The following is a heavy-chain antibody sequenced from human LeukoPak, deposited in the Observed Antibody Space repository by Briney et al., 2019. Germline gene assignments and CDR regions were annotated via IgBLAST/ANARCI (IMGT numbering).Heavy chain of an antibody. D-gene: IGHD1-1*01. CDR3: ARDLVQLERFHAFDI. V-gene: IGHV1-69*04. CDR1: GGTFSSYA. Sequence: SVKVSCKASGGTFSSYAISWVRQAPGQGLEWMGRIIPILGIANYAQKFQGRVTITADKSTSTAYMELSSLRSEDTAVYYCARDLVQLERFHAFDIWGQGTMVTVSS. J-gene: IGHJ3*02. CDR2: IIPILGIA.